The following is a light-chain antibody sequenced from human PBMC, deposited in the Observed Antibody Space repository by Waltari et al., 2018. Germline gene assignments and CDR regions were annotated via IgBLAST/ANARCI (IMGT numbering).Light chain of an antibody. J-gene: IGKJ1*01. Sequence: EIVMTQSPATLSVSPGARATLSCRASQSVSSNLALYQQKPGQAPRLLIYGASTRATGIPARFSGSGSGTEFTLTISSLQSEDFAVYYCQQYNNWPPTFGQGTKVEIK. V-gene: IGKV3-15*01. CDR3: QQYNNWPPT. CDR1: QSVSSN. CDR2: GAS.